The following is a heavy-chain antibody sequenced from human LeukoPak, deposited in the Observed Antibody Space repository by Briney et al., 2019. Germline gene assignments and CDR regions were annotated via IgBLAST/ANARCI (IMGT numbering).Heavy chain of an antibody. CDR1: GYSFIGYH. CDR3: ARVSAVAPSFDL. CDR2: TNPNTGGT. D-gene: IGHD6-19*01. Sequence: ASVKVSCKASGYSFIGYHMHWVRQAPGQGLEWMGWTNPNTGGTKYAQKFQGRVTMTRDTSISTAYMELSRLRSDDTAVYYCARVSAVAPSFDLWGRGTLVTVSS. J-gene: IGHJ2*01. V-gene: IGHV1-2*02.